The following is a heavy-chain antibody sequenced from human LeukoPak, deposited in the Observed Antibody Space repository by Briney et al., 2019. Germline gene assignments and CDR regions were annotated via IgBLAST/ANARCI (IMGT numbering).Heavy chain of an antibody. Sequence: GAPVKASYKASGYTFTPYDIHWVRQAPGQRLEWMGRINPYSGDTNTAQKFQGRVTMTRDTSITTAYMDLSSLTPDDTAVYFCARDQGSLTRSWYTGYWGQGAQVTVSS. CDR2: INPYSGDT. J-gene: IGHJ4*02. CDR3: ARDQGSLTRSWYTGY. D-gene: IGHD6-13*01. V-gene: IGHV1-2*06. CDR1: GYTFTPYD.